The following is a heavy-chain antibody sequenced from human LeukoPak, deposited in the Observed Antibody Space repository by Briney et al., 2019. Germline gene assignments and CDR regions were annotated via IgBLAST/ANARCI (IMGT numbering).Heavy chain of an antibody. CDR1: GFTFSSYA. J-gene: IGHJ2*01. D-gene: IGHD6-13*01. CDR3: ARKGQQPDRYWYFDL. V-gene: IGHV4-34*01. Sequence: GSLRLSCAASGFTFSSYAMSWIRQPPGKGLEWIGEINHSGSTNYNPSLKSRVTISVDTSKNQFSLKLSSVTAADTAVYYCARKGQQPDRYWYFDLWGRGTLVTVSS. CDR2: INHSGST.